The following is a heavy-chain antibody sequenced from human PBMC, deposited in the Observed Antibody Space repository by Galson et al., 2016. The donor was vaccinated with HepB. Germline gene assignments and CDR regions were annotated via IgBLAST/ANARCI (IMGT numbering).Heavy chain of an antibody. V-gene: IGHV3-72*01. CDR3: ASYYGDYSSSAFDL. Sequence: SLRLSCAASGLTFSDHYLHWVRQAPGKGLEWVGRSRNRANSYTTEYAASVEGRFTISRDNSRNSLYLQMNNLKSEDTAVYYCASYYGDYSSSAFDLWGQGTRVTVSS. CDR2: SRNRANSYTT. J-gene: IGHJ3*01. D-gene: IGHD4-17*01. CDR1: GLTFSDHY.